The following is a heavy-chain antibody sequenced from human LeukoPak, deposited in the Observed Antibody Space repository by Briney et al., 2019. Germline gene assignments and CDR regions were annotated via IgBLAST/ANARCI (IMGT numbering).Heavy chain of an antibody. J-gene: IGHJ4*02. CDR3: ARLGIVVVPAAIAPFDY. D-gene: IGHD2-2*03. V-gene: IGHV4-39*07. CDR2: IYYSGRT. Sequence: PSETLSLTCSVSGDSASRSDSYWDWIRQPPGKGLEWIGTIYYSGRTYYSPSLKSRVTISVDTSKNQFSLKLSSVTAADTAVYYCARLGIVVVPAAIAPFDYWGQGTLVTVSS. CDR1: GDSASRSDSY.